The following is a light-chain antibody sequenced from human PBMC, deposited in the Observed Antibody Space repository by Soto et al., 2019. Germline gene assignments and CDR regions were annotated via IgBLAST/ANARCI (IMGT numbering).Light chain of an antibody. CDR2: WAS. V-gene: IGKV4-1*01. Sequence: DLVMTQSPDSLAVSLGERATINCKSSQSVLYSSNNKNYLAWYQQKPGQPPKLLIYWASTRESGVPDRFSGRGSGTDFTLTISSLQAEDVAVYYCQQYYSTPLTFGGGTKVEIK. CDR1: QSVLYSSNNKNY. CDR3: QQYYSTPLT. J-gene: IGKJ4*01.